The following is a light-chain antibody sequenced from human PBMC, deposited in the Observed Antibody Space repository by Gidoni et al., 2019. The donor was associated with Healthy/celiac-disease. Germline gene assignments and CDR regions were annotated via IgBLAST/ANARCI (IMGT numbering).Light chain of an antibody. J-gene: IGKJ4*01. V-gene: IGKV3-11*01. CDR2: DAS. CDR1: QSVSSY. Sequence: ESVLTQSPATLSLSPGERATLSCRASQSVSSYLAWYQQKPGQAPRPLIYDASNRATGIPARFSGSGSGTDFTLTISSLEPEDFAVYYCQQRSSWPPGLTFXGXTKVEIK. CDR3: QQRSSWPPGLT.